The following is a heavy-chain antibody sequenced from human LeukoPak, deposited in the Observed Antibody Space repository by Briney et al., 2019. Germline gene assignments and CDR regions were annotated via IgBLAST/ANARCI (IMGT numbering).Heavy chain of an antibody. J-gene: IGHJ4*02. V-gene: IGHV3-21*01. D-gene: IGHD3-16*01. CDR2: ISSSSSYI. Sequence: GGSLRLSCAASRFTFSSYSMNWVRQAPGKGLEWVSSISSSSSYIYYGDSVKGRFTISRDNAKNSLYLQMNSLRAEDTAVYYCARGEGLYYDYVWGRPVDYWGQGTLVTVSS. CDR3: ARGEGLYYDYVWGRPVDY. CDR1: RFTFSSYS.